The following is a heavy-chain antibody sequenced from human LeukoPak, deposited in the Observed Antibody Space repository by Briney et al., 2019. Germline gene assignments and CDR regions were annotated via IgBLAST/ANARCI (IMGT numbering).Heavy chain of an antibody. Sequence: GASVKVSCKASGYTFTGYYMHWVRQAPGQGLVWMGWINPNSGGTNYAQKFQGRVTMTRDTSISTAYMELSRLRSDDTAVYYCARDLWQWLAHERGGGYWGQGTLVTVSS. CDR2: INPNSGGT. J-gene: IGHJ4*02. D-gene: IGHD6-19*01. V-gene: IGHV1-2*02. CDR3: ARDLWQWLAHERGGGY. CDR1: GYTFTGYY.